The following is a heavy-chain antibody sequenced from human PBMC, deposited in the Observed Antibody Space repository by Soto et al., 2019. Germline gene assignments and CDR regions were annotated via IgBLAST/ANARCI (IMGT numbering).Heavy chain of an antibody. CDR1: GYTLTELS. D-gene: IGHD2-15*01. Sequence: ASVKVSCKVSGYTLTELSMHWVRQAPGKGLEWMGGFDPEDGETIYAQKFQGRVTMTEDTSTDTAYMELSSLRSEDTAVYYCATTPAVVAASDFDYWGQGTLVTVSS. CDR2: FDPEDGET. V-gene: IGHV1-24*01. J-gene: IGHJ4*02. CDR3: ATTPAVVAASDFDY.